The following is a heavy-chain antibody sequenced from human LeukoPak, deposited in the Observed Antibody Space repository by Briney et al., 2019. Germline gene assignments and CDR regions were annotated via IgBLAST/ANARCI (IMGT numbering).Heavy chain of an antibody. CDR2: INHSGST. CDR3: AIKNAFDI. J-gene: IGHJ3*02. CDR1: GGSFSGYY. V-gene: IGHV4-34*01. Sequence: SETLSLTCAVYGGSFSGYYWSWIRQPPGKGLEWIGEINHSGSTNYNPSLKSRVTISVDTSKNQFSLKLSSVTAADTAVYYYAIKNAFDIWGQGTMVTVSP.